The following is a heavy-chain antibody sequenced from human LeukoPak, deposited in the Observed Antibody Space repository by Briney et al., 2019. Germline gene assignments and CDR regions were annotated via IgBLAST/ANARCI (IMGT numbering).Heavy chain of an antibody. Sequence: PGGSLRLSCAASGXTFSGSAMHWVRQASGKGLEWVGRIRSKANSYATAYAASLKGKFTISRDDSKNTAYLQMNSLKTEDTAVYYCTGKQKDDFWSGYPLDYWGQGTLVTVSS. CDR1: GXTFSGSA. CDR3: TGKQKDDFWSGYPLDY. CDR2: IRSKANSYAT. J-gene: IGHJ4*02. V-gene: IGHV3-73*01. D-gene: IGHD3-3*01.